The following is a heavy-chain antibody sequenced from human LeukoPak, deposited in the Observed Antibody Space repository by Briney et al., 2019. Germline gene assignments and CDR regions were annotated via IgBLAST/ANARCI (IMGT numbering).Heavy chain of an antibody. Sequence: GESLKISCKASGYTFTNYWLAWVRQMSGKGLGWGGIFYPGECDTRYGPSFQGQVTFSADRSINTAFLQWSSLKASDTAMYYCARHGSGIKFSGVPFEYCGQGTLVTVSS. CDR3: ARHGSGIKFSGVPFEY. CDR2: FYPGECDT. V-gene: IGHV5-51*01. D-gene: IGHD3-10*01. CDR1: GYTFTNYW. J-gene: IGHJ4*02.